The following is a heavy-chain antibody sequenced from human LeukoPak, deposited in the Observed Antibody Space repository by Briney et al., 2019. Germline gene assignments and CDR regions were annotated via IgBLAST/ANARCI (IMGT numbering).Heavy chain of an antibody. V-gene: IGHV1-2*02. J-gene: IGHJ4*02. CDR2: INPNNGGT. D-gene: IGHD3-22*01. CDR3: ARDERYDSSGYPFDY. CDR1: GYTFTGYY. Sequence: ASVKVSCKASGYTFTGYYMHWVRQAPGQGLEWMGWINPNNGGTKYAQKFQDRVTMTRDTSISTAYMELSRPRSDDTAVYYCARDERYDSSGYPFDYWGQGTLVTVSS.